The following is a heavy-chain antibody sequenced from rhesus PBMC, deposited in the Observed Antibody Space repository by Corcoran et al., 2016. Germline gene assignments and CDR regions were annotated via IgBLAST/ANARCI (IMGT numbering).Heavy chain of an antibody. V-gene: IGHV2-1*01. CDR3: ARRLAAGTLYYFDY. J-gene: IGHJ4*01. CDR1: GFSLSTSGMG. D-gene: IGHD6-31*01. CDR2: IYWNDDK. Sequence: QVTLKESGPALVKPTQTLTLTCTFSGFSLSTSGMGVGWIRQPSRKTLEWLAHIYWNDDKYFSTSLKSRLTISKDTSKNQLVLTMTNMDPVDTATYYCARRLAAGTLYYFDYWGQGVLVTVSS.